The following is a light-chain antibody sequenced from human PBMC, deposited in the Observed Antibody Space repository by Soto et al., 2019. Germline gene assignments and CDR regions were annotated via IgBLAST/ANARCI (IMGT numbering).Light chain of an antibody. Sequence: VLTQSPGTLSLSPGERATLSCRASQSVSNNYLAWYQQKPGQAPRLLIYGASSRATGIPDRFAGSGSGTDFTLTISRLEPEDFAVYYCQQYGSSPRTFGQGTKVDI. CDR2: GAS. V-gene: IGKV3-20*01. CDR1: QSVSNNY. CDR3: QQYGSSPRT. J-gene: IGKJ1*01.